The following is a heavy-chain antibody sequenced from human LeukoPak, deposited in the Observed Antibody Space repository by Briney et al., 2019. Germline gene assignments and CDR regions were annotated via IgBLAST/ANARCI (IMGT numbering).Heavy chain of an antibody. CDR2: IYTSGST. J-gene: IGHJ5*02. D-gene: IGHD3-3*01. Sequence: PSETLSLTCTVSGGSINSYYWSWIRQPAGKGLEWIGRIYTSGSTNYNPSLKSRVTISVDTSKNQFSLKLSSVTAADTAVYYCARRRITIFGVVIISWFDPWGQGTLVTVSS. V-gene: IGHV4-4*07. CDR3: ARRRITIFGVVIISWFDP. CDR1: GGSINSYY.